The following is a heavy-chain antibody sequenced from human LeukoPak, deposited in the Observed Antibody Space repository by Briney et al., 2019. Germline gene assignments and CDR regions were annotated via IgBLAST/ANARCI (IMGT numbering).Heavy chain of an antibody. CDR2: IHQSGST. Sequence: KPSETLSLTCSVSGGSLSTYYWTWTRQPPGKGLEWIGFIHQSGSTEYNPSPKSRVTMSLDTSRNQFSLKMSTVTAADTAVYYCSREQYTSGGSGWFGMDVWGQGTTVTVSS. J-gene: IGHJ6*02. CDR3: SREQYTSGGSGWFGMDV. V-gene: IGHV4-59*12. CDR1: GGSLSTYY. D-gene: IGHD6-19*01.